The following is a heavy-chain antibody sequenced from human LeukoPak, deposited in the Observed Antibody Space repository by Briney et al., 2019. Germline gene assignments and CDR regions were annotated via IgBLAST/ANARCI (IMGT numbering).Heavy chain of an antibody. CDR2: IGTGSTTI. V-gene: IGHV3-48*01. Sequence: GGSLRLSCAASGFTFSSYSMNWVRQAPGKGLEWVSYIGTGSTTIYYADSVKGRFTISRDNAKKSLYLQVNSLRAEDTAVYYCAKDPITILRRPTDNWFDPWGQGTLVTVSS. D-gene: IGHD3-3*01. J-gene: IGHJ5*02. CDR3: AKDPITILRRPTDNWFDP. CDR1: GFTFSSYS.